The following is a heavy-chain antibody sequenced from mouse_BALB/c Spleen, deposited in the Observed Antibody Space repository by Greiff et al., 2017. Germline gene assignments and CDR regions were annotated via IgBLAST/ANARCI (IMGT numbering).Heavy chain of an antibody. V-gene: IGHV1S81*02. Sequence: VQLQQSGAELVKPGASVKLSCKASGYTFTSYWMHWVKQRPGQGLEWIGEINPSNGRTNYNEKFKSKATLTVDKSSSTAYMQLSSLTSEDSAVYYCASGNYFDYWGQGTTLTVSS. CDR1: GYTFTSYW. CDR2: INPSNGRT. J-gene: IGHJ2*01. D-gene: IGHD1-1*02. CDR3: ASGNYFDY.